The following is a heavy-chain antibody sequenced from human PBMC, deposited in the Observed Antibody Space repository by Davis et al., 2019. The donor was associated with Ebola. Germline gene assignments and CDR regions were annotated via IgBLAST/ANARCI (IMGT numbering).Heavy chain of an antibody. V-gene: IGHV4-59*12. CDR2: IYYSGST. J-gene: IGHJ4*02. D-gene: IGHD1-26*01. Sequence: PSETLSLTCTVSGGSISSYYWSWIRQPPGKGLEWIGYIYYSGSTNYNPSLKSRVTISVDTSKNQFSLKLSSVTAADTAVYYRAREGGSYYVRYFDYWGQGTLVTVSS. CDR3: AREGGSYYVRYFDY. CDR1: GGSISSYY.